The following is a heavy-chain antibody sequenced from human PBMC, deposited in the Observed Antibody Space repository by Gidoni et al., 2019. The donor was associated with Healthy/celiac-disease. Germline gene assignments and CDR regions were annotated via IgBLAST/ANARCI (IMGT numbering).Heavy chain of an antibody. Sequence: QVQLVQSGAEVKKPGASVKVSCKASGYTFTSYYMPWVRQAPGQGLEWMGIINPSGGSTSYAQKFQGRVTMTRDTSTSTVYMELSSLRSEDTAVYYCARRGYSDAFDIWGQGTMVTVSS. V-gene: IGHV1-46*03. D-gene: IGHD5-12*01. CDR2: INPSGGST. CDR1: GYTFTSYY. CDR3: ARRGYSDAFDI. J-gene: IGHJ3*02.